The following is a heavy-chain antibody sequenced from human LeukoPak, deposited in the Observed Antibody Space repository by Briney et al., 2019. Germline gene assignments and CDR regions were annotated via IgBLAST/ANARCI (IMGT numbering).Heavy chain of an antibody. V-gene: IGHV1-2*02. CDR1: GYTFTSYY. J-gene: IGHJ4*02. CDR3: ASLYHYYDSSGYYY. CDR2: INPNSGGT. D-gene: IGHD3-22*01. Sequence: ASVKVSCKASGYTFTSYYMHWVRQAPGQGLEWMGWINPNSGGTNYAQKFQGRVTMTRDTSISTAYMELSRLRSDDTAVYYCASLYHYYDSSGYYYWGQGTLVTVSS.